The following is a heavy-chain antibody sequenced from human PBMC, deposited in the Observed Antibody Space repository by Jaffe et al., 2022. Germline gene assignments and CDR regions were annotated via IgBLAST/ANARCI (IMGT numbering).Heavy chain of an antibody. CDR2: INHSGST. J-gene: IGHJ4*02. CDR1: GGSFSGYY. D-gene: IGHD2-8*01. Sequence: QVQLQQWGAGLLKPSETLSLACAVYGGSFSGYYWSWIRQPPGKGLEWIGQINHSGSTNYNPSLKSRVTISVDTSKNQFSLNLSSVTAADTAVYYCARPRCINCRTFDSWGQGTLVTVSS. V-gene: IGHV4-34*01. CDR3: ARPRCINCRTFDS.